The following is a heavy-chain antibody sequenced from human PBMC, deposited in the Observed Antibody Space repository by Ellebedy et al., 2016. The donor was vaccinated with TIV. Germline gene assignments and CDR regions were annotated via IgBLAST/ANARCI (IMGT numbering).Heavy chain of an antibody. V-gene: IGHV1-18*01. CDR2: ISGDNGDT. Sequence: ASVKVSXXASGYTFTRYGISWVRQAPGQGLEWMGWISGDNGDTNYAQKLQGRVTVTTDTSTSTAYMELRSLRSDDTAVYYCARDGGTYYYFDYWGQGTLVTVSS. J-gene: IGHJ4*02. D-gene: IGHD1-26*01. CDR3: ARDGGTYYYFDY. CDR1: GYTFTRYG.